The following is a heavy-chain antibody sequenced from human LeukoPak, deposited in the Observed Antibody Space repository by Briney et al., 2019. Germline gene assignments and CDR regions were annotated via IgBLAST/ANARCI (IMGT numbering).Heavy chain of an antibody. CDR2: IYYSGST. CDR1: GGSISSYY. Sequence: PSETLSLTCTVSGGSISSYYWSWIRQPPGKGLEWIGYIYYSGSTNYNPSLKSRVTISVDTSKNQFSLKLSSVTAADTAVYYCARHLYSSSWPPTDDYWGQGTLVTVSS. J-gene: IGHJ4*02. V-gene: IGHV4-59*01. D-gene: IGHD6-13*01. CDR3: ARHLYSSSWPPTDDY.